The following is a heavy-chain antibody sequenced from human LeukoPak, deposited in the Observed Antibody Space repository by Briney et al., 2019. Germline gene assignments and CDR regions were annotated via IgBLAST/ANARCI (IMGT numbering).Heavy chain of an antibody. CDR2: IYYSGST. CDR1: GGSISSYY. Sequence: PSETLSPTCTVSGGSISSYYWSWIRQPPGKGLEWIGYIYYSGSTNYNPSLKSRVTISVDTSKNQFSLKLSSVTAADTAVYYCARPYYDFWSGYYTLSGRAFDIWGQGTMVTVSS. V-gene: IGHV4-59*08. J-gene: IGHJ3*02. D-gene: IGHD3-3*01. CDR3: ARPYYDFWSGYYTLSGRAFDI.